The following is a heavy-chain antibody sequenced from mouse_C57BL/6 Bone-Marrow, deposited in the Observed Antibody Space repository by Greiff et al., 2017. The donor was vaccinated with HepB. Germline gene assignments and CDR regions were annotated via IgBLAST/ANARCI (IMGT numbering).Heavy chain of an antibody. Sequence: VQLKESGGGLVKPGGSLKLSCAASGFTFSDYGMHWVRQAPEKGLEWVAYISSGSSTIYYADTVKGRFTISRDNAKNTLFLQMTSLRSEDTAMYYCARVGYYYGSYFDYWGQGTTLTVSS. CDR2: ISSGSSTI. J-gene: IGHJ2*01. CDR3: ARVGYYYGSYFDY. V-gene: IGHV5-17*01. CDR1: GFTFSDYG. D-gene: IGHD1-1*01.